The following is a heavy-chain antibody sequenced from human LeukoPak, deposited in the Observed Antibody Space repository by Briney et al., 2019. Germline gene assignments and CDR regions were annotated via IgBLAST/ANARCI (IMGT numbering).Heavy chain of an antibody. J-gene: IGHJ1*01. Sequence: ASVKVSCKASGYTFTSYGISWVRQAPGQGLEWMGWISADNGYTNYAQKFQGRVTMTTDTSTSTVYMELRGLRSDDTAVYYCARGRAATPEEYFQHWGQGTLVTVSS. V-gene: IGHV1-18*01. CDR3: ARGRAATPEEYFQH. CDR2: ISADNGYT. D-gene: IGHD6-13*01. CDR1: GYTFTSYG.